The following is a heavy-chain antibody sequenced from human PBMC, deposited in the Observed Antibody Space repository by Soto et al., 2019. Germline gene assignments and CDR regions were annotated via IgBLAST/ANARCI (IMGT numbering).Heavy chain of an antibody. D-gene: IGHD1-1*01. Sequence: PSETLSLTCTVSGGSISSGDYYWSWIRQPPGKGLEWIGYIYYSGSTYYNPSLKSRVTISVDTSKNQFSLKLSSVTAADTAVYYCAREENGYYYYYGMDVWGQGTTVTVSS. CDR3: AREENGYYYYYGMDV. CDR1: GGSISSGDYY. CDR2: IYYSGST. V-gene: IGHV4-30-4*01. J-gene: IGHJ6*02.